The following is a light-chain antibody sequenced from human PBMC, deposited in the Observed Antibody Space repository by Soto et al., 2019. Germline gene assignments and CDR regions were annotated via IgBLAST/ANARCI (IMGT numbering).Light chain of an antibody. CDR3: CSYAGSSTSV. CDR2: EGS. V-gene: IGLV2-23*01. J-gene: IGLJ3*02. Sequence: QSVLTQPASVSGSPGQSITISCTGTSSDVGSYNLVSWYQQHPGKAPKLMIYEGSKRPSGVSNRVSGSKSGNTASLTISGLQAEDEADYYRCSYAGSSTSVFGGGTQLTVL. CDR1: SSDVGSYNL.